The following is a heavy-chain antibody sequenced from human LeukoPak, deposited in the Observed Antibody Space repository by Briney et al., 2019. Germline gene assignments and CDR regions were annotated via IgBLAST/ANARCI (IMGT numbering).Heavy chain of an antibody. CDR3: AKDLHYYGPGSSPQY. D-gene: IGHD3-10*01. CDR1: GCTFSNYA. J-gene: IGHJ4*02. CDR2: ISYDGSTK. V-gene: IGHV3-30*18. Sequence: GRSLRLSCEASGCTFSNYAMHWVRRAPGKGLEWVALISYDGSTKHYADSVKGRFTISRDNSKNTLSLQINSLRSEDTAVYYCAKDLHYYGPGSSPQYWGQGTLVTVSS.